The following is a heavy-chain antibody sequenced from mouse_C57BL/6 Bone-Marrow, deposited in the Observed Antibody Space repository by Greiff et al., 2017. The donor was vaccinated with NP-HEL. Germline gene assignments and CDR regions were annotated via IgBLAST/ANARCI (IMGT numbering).Heavy chain of an antibody. CDR3: ARRYRGLYYYAMDY. CDR1: GFTFSDYG. V-gene: IGHV5-17*01. CDR2: ISSGSSTI. D-gene: IGHD2-12*01. J-gene: IGHJ4*01. Sequence: EVQLVESGGGLVKPGGSLKLSCAASGFTFSDYGMHWVRQAPEKGLEWVAYISSGSSTIYYADTVKGRFTISRGNAKNTLFLQMTSLRSEDTAMYYCARRYRGLYYYAMDYWGQGTSVTVSS.